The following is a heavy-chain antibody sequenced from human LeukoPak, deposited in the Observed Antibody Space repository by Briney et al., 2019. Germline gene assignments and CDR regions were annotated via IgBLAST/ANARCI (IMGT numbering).Heavy chain of an antibody. J-gene: IGHJ3*02. CDR3: ATRTPAMVTGAFDI. Sequence: SVKVSCKASGGTFSSYAISWVRQAPGQGLEWMGGIIPIFGTANYAQKFQGRVTITADESTSTAYMELSSLRSEDTAVYYCATRTPAMVTGAFDIWGQGTMVTVSS. V-gene: IGHV1-69*13. D-gene: IGHD5-18*01. CDR1: GGTFSSYA. CDR2: IIPIFGTA.